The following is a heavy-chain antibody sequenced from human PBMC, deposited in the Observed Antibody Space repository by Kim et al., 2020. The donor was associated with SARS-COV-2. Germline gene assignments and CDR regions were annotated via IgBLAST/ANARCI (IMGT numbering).Heavy chain of an antibody. CDR3: AKDFTPFSYSSQGY. CDR1: GFTFDDYA. J-gene: IGHJ4*02. Sequence: GGSLRLSCAASGFTFDDYAMHWVRQAPGKGLEWVSLISWDGGSTYYADSVKGRFTISRDNSKNSLYLQMNSLRAEDTALYYCAKDFTPFSYSSQGYWGQGTLVTVSS. V-gene: IGHV3-43D*03. CDR2: ISWDGGST. D-gene: IGHD6-13*01.